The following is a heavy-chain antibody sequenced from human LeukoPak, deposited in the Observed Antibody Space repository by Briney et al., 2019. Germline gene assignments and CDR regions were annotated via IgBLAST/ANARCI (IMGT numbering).Heavy chain of an antibody. CDR1: GFTFSSYS. J-gene: IGHJ6*02. V-gene: IGHV3-21*01. D-gene: IGHD2-15*01. Sequence: PGGSLRLSCAASGFTFSSYSMNWVRQAPGKGLEWVSSISSSSSYIYYADSVKGRFTISRDNAKNTLYLQMNSLRAEDTAVYYCASDPSGGSGILGEVGMDVWGQGTTVTVSS. CDR2: ISSSSSYI. CDR3: ASDPSGGSGILGEVGMDV.